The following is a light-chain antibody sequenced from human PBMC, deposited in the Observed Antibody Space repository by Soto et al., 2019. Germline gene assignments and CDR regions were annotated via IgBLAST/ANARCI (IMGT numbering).Light chain of an antibody. CDR1: RDIRNS. CDR2: DTS. CDR3: QQYANLPFT. V-gene: IGKV1-33*01. J-gene: IGKJ3*01. Sequence: DIQMTQSPSSLSASVGDRVTITCQASRDIRNSLNWYQKKPGKAPKLLIYDTSNLETGVPSKFSGSRSGTDFTFTISSLQPGDIATYYCQQYANLPFTFGPGTKVDI.